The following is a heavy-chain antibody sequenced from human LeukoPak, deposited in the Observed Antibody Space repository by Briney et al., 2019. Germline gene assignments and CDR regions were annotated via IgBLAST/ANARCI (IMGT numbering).Heavy chain of an antibody. J-gene: IGHJ4*02. D-gene: IGHD6-19*01. CDR3: SRESSGWNENY. CDR2: ISSSGSTI. CDR1: GFTFSSYE. Sequence: GGSLRLSCAASGFTFSSYEMNWVRQAPGKGLEWISYISSSGSTIYYADSVKGRFTISRDNAKNSLYLQMNSLRAEDTAAYYCSRESSGWNENYWGQGTLVTVSS. V-gene: IGHV3-48*03.